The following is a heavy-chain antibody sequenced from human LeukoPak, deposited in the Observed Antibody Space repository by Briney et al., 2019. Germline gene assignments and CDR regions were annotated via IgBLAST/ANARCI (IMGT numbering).Heavy chain of an antibody. CDR1: GFTFSGYW. Sequence: PGGSLRLSCVTSGFTFSGYWMHWVRQGPEKGLELVSRIDNDGHGIIYADSVKGRFTTSRDNVKNTLYLQMNSPRVEDTAVYYCAAGGGWDPSFGVVTHIDAWGKGTTVVVS. CDR3: AAGGGWDPSFGVVTHIDA. D-gene: IGHD3-3*01. V-gene: IGHV3-74*01. CDR2: IDNDGHGI. J-gene: IGHJ6*03.